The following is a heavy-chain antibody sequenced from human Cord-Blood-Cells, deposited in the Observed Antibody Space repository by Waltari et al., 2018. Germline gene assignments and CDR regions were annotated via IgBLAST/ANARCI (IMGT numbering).Heavy chain of an antibody. CDR3: ARVPPDYYGGMDV. CDR1: GFTFSSYW. V-gene: IGHV3-7*01. CDR2: IKQDGREK. J-gene: IGHJ6*02. Sequence: EVQLVESGGGLVQPGGSLRLSCAASGFTFSSYWMSWVRQAPGKGLEGVANIKQDGREKYYVDSVKGRFTISRDNAKNSLYLQMNSLRAEDTAVYYCARVPPDYYGGMDVWGQGTTVTVSS. D-gene: IGHD3-10*01.